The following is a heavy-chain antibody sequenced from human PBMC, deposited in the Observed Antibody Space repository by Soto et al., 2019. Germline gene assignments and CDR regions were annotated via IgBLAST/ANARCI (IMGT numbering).Heavy chain of an antibody. J-gene: IGHJ3*02. CDR1: GGTFSSYT. V-gene: IGHV1-69*08. CDR2: IIPILGIA. Sequence: QVQLVQSGAEVKKPGSSVKVSCKASGGTFSSYTISWVRQAPGQGLEWMGRIIPILGIANYAQKFQGRVTITADKSTSTAYRELSSLRSEYTAVYYCARDLGSHDAFDIWGQGTMVTVSS. CDR3: ARDLGSHDAFDI.